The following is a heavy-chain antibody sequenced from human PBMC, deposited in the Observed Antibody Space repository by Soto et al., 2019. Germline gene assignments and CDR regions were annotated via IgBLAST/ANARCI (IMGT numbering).Heavy chain of an antibody. CDR1: GWSVSGYY. J-gene: IGHJ6*03. D-gene: IGHD6-13*01. CDR2: INHSGST. Sequence: SETLSLTCDVYGWSVSGYYWSWIRQPPGKGLEWIGEINHSGSTNYNPSLKSRVTISVDTSKNQFSLKLSSVTAADTAVYYCARVRGIAAGYYMDVWGKGTTVT. V-gene: IGHV4-34*01. CDR3: ARVRGIAAGYYMDV.